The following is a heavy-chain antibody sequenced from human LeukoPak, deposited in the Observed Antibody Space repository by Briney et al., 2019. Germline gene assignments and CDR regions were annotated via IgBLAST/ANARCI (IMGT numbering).Heavy chain of an antibody. Sequence: GGSLRLSCTASGFSFSDYGMNWVRQAPGRGLEWVAFDGSNKFYPDSVKGRFAVSRDNTKNTLYLEMNSLRAEDTAVYYCATVVGASPDYFDYWGQGTLVTVSP. CDR3: ATVVGASPDYFDY. J-gene: IGHJ4*02. CDR1: GFSFSDYG. V-gene: IGHV3-30*02. D-gene: IGHD3-10*01. CDR2: DGSNK.